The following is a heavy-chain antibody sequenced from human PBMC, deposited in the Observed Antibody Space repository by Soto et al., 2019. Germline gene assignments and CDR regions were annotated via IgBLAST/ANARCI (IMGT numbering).Heavy chain of an antibody. J-gene: IGHJ2*01. CDR1: GLPFSSYS. D-gene: IGHD2-15*01. Sequence: PGGSLRLSCAASGLPFSSYSMNWVRQAPGKGLEWVSSISGSSTYIYYADSLKGRFTISRDNTKNSLYLQMSTLRAEDTAVYYCASGSGYCSGGTCYWYFDLWGRGTLVTVSS. CDR2: ISGSSTYI. CDR3: ASGSGYCSGGTCYWYFDL. V-gene: IGHV3-21*01.